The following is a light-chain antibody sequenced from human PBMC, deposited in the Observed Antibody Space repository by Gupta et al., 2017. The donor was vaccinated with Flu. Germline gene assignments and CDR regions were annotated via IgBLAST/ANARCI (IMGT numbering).Light chain of an antibody. J-gene: IGKJ5*01. V-gene: IGKV1-16*02. Sequence: DIQMPQSPSSLSASVGDRVTITCRASQGIINNLAWFQQKPGKGPKSLIYGASSLQSGVPSKFSGSGSVSGTDFTLTISSLQPEDSATYYCQQYNSYQPTFGQGTRLEIQ. CDR1: QGIINN. CDR2: GAS. CDR3: QQYNSYQPT.